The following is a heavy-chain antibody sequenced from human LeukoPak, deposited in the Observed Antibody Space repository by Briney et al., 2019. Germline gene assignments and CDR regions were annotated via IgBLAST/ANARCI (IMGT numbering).Heavy chain of an antibody. CDR3: ASHRRSHGSEY. CDR2: VYYSVST. CDR1: GGSFEHYF. Sequence: SETLSLTCTVSGGSFEHYFWSWIRQPPGKGLEWIGYVYYSVSTDYSPSLKSRLTISADTSKNQFSLKLNSVTAADTAVYYCASHRRSHGSEYWGQGTLVTVSS. D-gene: IGHD3-10*01. J-gene: IGHJ4*02. V-gene: IGHV4-59*01.